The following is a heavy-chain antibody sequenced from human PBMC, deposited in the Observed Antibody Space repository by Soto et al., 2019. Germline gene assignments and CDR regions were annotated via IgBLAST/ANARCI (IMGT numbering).Heavy chain of an antibody. Sequence: SETLSLTCTVSGGSISSGGHYWSWIRQHPGKGLEWIGNIYHSGSTHYKPSLKSRVTISVDTSKNQFSLKLSSVIAADTAVYYCARESWFGSGGNWFDPWGQGTLVTVSS. CDR1: GGSISSGGHY. V-gene: IGHV4-31*03. D-gene: IGHD3-10*01. CDR3: ARESWFGSGGNWFDP. J-gene: IGHJ5*02. CDR2: IYHSGST.